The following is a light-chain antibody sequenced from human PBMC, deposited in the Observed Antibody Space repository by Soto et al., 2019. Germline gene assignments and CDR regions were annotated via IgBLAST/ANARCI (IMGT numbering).Light chain of an antibody. J-gene: IGKJ4*01. CDR2: DAS. Sequence: AIQLTQSPSSLSASVGDRVTITCRASQGISSALAWYHQKPGKAPKLLIYDASTLESGVPSRFSGSGSGTDFTLTISSLQPEDFATYYRQQFNSYPSLTFGGGTKVEIK. CDR1: QGISSA. V-gene: IGKV1-13*02. CDR3: QQFNSYPSLT.